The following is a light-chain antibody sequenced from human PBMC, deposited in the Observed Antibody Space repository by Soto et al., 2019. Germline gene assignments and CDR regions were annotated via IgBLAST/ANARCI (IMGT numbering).Light chain of an antibody. V-gene: IGKV3-20*01. CDR2: GAS. CDR3: QQHGTSPPSWT. Sequence: ETVLTQSPGTLSLSPGERATLFCRASQSVSNNYLAWYQQKPGQAPRLLIYGASSRATGIPDRFRGSGSGTDFSLTISRLEPEESAVYYCQQHGTSPPSWTFGQGTKVEIK. CDR1: QSVSNNY. J-gene: IGKJ1*01.